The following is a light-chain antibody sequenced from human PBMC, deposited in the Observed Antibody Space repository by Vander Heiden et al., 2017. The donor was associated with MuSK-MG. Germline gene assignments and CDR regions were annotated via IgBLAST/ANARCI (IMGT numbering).Light chain of an antibody. J-gene: IGLJ2*01. CDR1: TGAVTSGHY. Sequence: AVGTQGPSLTVSPGGTVTLTCGSSTGAVTSGHYPYWFQQTHRQALMILIYDTNNNPSWTPARSSCSPLGANAVPTLSGAEPDEEAYYYHLLSNSGAGFGGGTKLTVL. CDR3: LLSNSGAG. V-gene: IGLV7-46*01. CDR2: DTN.